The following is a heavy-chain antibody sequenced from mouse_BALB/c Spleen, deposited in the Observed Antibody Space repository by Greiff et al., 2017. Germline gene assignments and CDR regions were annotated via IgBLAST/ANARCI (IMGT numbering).Heavy chain of an antibody. J-gene: IGHJ3*01. Sequence: VQRVESGAELVRPGTSVKVSCKASGYAFTNYLIEWVKQRPGQGLEWIGVINPGSGGTNYNEKFKGKATLTADKSSSTAYMQLSSLTSDDSAVYFCARSYWGAWFAYWGQGTLVTVSA. CDR1: GYAFTNYL. CDR3: ARSYWGAWFAY. V-gene: IGHV1-54*01. D-gene: IGHD2-10*01. CDR2: INPGSGGT.